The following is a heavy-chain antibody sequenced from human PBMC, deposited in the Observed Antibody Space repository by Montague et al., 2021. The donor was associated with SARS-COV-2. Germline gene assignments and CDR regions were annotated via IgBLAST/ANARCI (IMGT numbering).Heavy chain of an antibody. V-gene: IGHV4-39*07. Sequence: SETLSLTCTVSGDSVSSTTYYWAWTRQPPGKGLEYIGTIYYSGSSYYNPSLKSRVAMSVDTSKNQFSLKLDSVTAADTAVYYCARVGGGRTFYYWGQGILVTVSS. CDR2: IYYSGSS. CDR3: ARVGGGRTFYY. J-gene: IGHJ4*02. CDR1: GDSVSSTTYY. D-gene: IGHD3-16*01.